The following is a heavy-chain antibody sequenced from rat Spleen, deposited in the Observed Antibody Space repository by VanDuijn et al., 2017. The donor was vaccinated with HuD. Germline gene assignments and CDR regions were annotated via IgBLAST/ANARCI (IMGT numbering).Heavy chain of an antibody. Sequence: EVQLVESGGGLVQPGRSMKLSCAASGFTFSNYDMAWVRQAPKKGLEWLATISYDGSSTNYRDSVKGRFTISRDNAKSTLYLQMDSLKSEDTTTYDCARHDTALDYWGQGVMVTVSS. CDR3: ARHDTALDY. CDR2: ISYDGSST. J-gene: IGHJ2*01. CDR1: GFTFSNYD. V-gene: IGHV5-7*01. D-gene: IGHD1-1*01.